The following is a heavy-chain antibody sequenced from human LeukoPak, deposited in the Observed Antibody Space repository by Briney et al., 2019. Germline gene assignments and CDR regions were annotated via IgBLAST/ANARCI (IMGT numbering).Heavy chain of an antibody. J-gene: IGHJ4*02. CDR3: ARVRWENGFYLDY. CDR1: GYTFTSYD. CDR2: MNPNSGNT. D-gene: IGHD4-23*01. Sequence: APVKVSCKASGYTFTSYDINWVRQATGQGLEWMGWMNPNSGNTSYAQKFQGRVTMTRNTSISTAYMELSSLRSEDTAVYYCARVRWENGFYLDYWGQGTLVTVSS. V-gene: IGHV1-8*01.